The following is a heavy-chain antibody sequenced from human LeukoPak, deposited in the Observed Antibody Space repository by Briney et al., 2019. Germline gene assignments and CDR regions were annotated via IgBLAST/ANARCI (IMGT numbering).Heavy chain of an antibody. CDR1: GGSFSDYY. J-gene: IGHJ6*02. CDR2: VTHSGGA. V-gene: IGHV4-34*01. CDR3: ARGPLGSSWHYYYYYGMDV. D-gene: IGHD6-13*01. Sequence: PWETQSLTCAVYGGSFSDYYWSWIRQPPGKGLEWIGEVTHSGGANYNPSLKSRVTVSVDTSKNQFSLKLSSVTVADTAVYYCARGPLGSSWHYYYYYGMDVWGQGTTVTVSS.